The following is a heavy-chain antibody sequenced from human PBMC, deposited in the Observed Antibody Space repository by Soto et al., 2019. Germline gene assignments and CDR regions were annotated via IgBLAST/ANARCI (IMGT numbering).Heavy chain of an antibody. CDR2: IYYSGSI. Sequence: PSETLSLTCTVSSDSIINYYWSWIRQPPGKGLEWIGSIYYSGSIYHNPSLKSRVSTSVDTSKNQFSLKLNSVTAADTALYYCARLLYDRSGYYYFDYWGRGTLVTVSS. D-gene: IGHD3-22*01. J-gene: IGHJ4*02. CDR3: ARLLYDRSGYYYFDY. V-gene: IGHV4-39*01. CDR1: SDSIINYY.